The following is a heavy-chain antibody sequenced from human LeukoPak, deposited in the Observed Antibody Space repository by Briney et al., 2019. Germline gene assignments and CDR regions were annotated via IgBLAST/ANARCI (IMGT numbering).Heavy chain of an antibody. D-gene: IGHD3-9*01. Sequence: PSETLSLTCAVYGGSFSGYYWSWIRQPPGKGLEWIGEINHSGSTNYNPSLKSRVTISVDTSKNQFSLKLSSVTAADTAVYYCSTLDRGGYHILTGYYEWASYFDYWGQGTLVTVSS. CDR2: INHSGST. J-gene: IGHJ4*02. V-gene: IGHV4-34*01. CDR3: STLDRGGYHILTGYYEWASYFDY. CDR1: GGSFSGYY.